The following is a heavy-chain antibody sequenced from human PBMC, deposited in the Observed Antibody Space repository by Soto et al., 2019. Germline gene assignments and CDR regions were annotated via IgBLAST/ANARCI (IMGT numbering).Heavy chain of an antibody. CDR1: GFTFSSYG. Sequence: QVQLVESGGGGVQPGRSLTLSCAASGFTFSSYGMHWVRQAPGKGLEWVAVIWYDGSNKYYADSVKGRFTIFRDNSKNTVYLQMDSLRVEDTAVYYCARDLYEGARYSGLNWGQGTLVTVSS. J-gene: IGHJ4*02. V-gene: IGHV3-33*01. CDR3: ARDLYEGARYSGLN. D-gene: IGHD5-12*01. CDR2: IWYDGSNK.